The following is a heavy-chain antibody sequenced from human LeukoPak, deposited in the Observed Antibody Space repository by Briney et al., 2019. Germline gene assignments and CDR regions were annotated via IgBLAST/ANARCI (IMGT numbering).Heavy chain of an antibody. D-gene: IGHD3-10*01. V-gene: IGHV1-2*02. CDR2: INSETGGT. J-gene: IGHJ4*02. CDR3: APGSMTYDY. Sequence: ASVKVSCKASGYTFTDYSMHWVRQAPGQGLEWMGWINSETGGTNYAQKFQGRVTMTSDTSITTAYLELSSLRSDDTAVYFCAPGSMTYDYWGQGTLVTVSS. CDR1: GYTFTDYS.